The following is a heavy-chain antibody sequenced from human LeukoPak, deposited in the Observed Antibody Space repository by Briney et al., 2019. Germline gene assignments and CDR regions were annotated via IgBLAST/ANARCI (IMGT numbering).Heavy chain of an antibody. J-gene: IGHJ4*02. CDR3: ARTPGYSYGYMYDY. D-gene: IGHD5-18*01. Sequence: GASVKVSCKASGFTFTSYYMHWVRQAPGQGLEWMGWINPNSGGTNYAQKFQGRVTMTRDTSISTAYMELSRLRSDDTAVYYCARTPGYSYGYMYDYWGQGTLVTVSS. CDR2: INPNSGGT. CDR1: GFTFTSYY. V-gene: IGHV1-2*02.